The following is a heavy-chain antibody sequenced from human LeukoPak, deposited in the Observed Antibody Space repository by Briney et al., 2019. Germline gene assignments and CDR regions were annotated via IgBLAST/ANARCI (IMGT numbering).Heavy chain of an antibody. J-gene: IGHJ1*01. D-gene: IGHD6-19*01. CDR1: GGTFSSYA. Sequence: ASVKVSCKASGGTFSSYAISWVRQAPGQGLEWMGRIIPILGIANYAQKFQGRVTITADKSTSTAYMELSSLRSEDTAVYHCARAEAVAGSSEYFQHWGQGTLVTVSS. V-gene: IGHV1-69*04. CDR3: ARAEAVAGSSEYFQH. CDR2: IIPILGIA.